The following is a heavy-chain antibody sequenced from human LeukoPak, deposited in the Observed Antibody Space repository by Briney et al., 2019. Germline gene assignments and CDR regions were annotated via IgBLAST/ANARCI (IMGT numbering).Heavy chain of an antibody. CDR1: GYTFTSYD. D-gene: IGHD2-15*01. CDR3: ARDLCSGGSCPHDY. Sequence: ASVKVSCKASGYTFTSYDINWVRQATGQGLEWMGWMNPNSGNTGYAQKFQGRVTMTRNTSISTAYMELSSLRSDDTAVYYCARDLCSGGSCPHDYWGQGTLVTVSS. V-gene: IGHV1-8*01. CDR2: MNPNSGNT. J-gene: IGHJ4*02.